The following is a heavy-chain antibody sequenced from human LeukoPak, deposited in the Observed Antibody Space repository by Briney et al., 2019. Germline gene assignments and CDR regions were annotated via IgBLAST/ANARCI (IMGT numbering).Heavy chain of an antibody. V-gene: IGHV3-74*01. CDR2: INSDGSST. CDR1: GFTFSSYW. J-gene: IGHJ5*02. Sequence: PGGSLRLSCAASGFTFSSYWMHWVRQAPGKGLVWVSRINSDGSSTSYADSVKGRFTTSRDNAKNTLYLQMNSLRAEDTAVYYCARGMRSKQWLVPYNWFDPWGQGTLVTVSS. CDR3: ARGMRSKQWLVPYNWFDP. D-gene: IGHD6-19*01.